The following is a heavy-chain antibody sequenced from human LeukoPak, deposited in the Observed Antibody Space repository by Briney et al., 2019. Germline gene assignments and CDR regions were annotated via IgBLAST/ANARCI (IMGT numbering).Heavy chain of an antibody. Sequence: GGSLRLSCAASGFTFGAYWMTWVRQAPGKGLEWVSHITSNGIIYYAESVKGRFTISRDNAKNSLFLQMNSLRAEDTAVYFCARVEMTTVFVDHWGQGALVTVSS. V-gene: IGHV3-69-1*01. CDR3: ARVEMTTVFVDH. J-gene: IGHJ4*02. D-gene: IGHD4-11*01. CDR1: GFTFGAYW. CDR2: ITSNGII.